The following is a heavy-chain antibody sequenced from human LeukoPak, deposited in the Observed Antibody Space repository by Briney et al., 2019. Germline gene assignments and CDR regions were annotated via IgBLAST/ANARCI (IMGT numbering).Heavy chain of an antibody. CDR3: AKTPITIFEGVPA. CDR1: GFTFSSSA. J-gene: IGHJ4*02. CDR2: ISASGGST. V-gene: IGHV3-23*01. D-gene: IGHD3-3*01. Sequence: HTGGSLRLSCAASGFTFSSSAMSWVRQVPGKGLEWVSGISASGGSTSYADSVRGRFTISRDNSKNTLYLQMNSLRAEDTAVYYCAKTPITIFEGVPAWGQGTLVTVSS.